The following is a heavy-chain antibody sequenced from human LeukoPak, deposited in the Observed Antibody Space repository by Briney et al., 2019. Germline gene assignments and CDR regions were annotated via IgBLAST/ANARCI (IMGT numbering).Heavy chain of an antibody. CDR3: ARATSGSYFGY. V-gene: IGHV4-39*07. Sequence: PSETLSLTCTVSGGSVGSGTYYWSWIRQSPGKGLEWIGNVYYSGGAYYNPSLKSRVTMSVDTSKNQFSLKLSSVTAADTAVYYCARATSGSYFGYWGQGTLVTVSS. CDR2: VYYSGGA. D-gene: IGHD1-26*01. J-gene: IGHJ4*02. CDR1: GGSVGSGTYY.